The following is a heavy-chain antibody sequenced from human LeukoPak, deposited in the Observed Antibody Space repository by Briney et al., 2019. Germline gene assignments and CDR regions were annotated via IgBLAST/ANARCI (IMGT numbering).Heavy chain of an antibody. J-gene: IGHJ4*02. D-gene: IGHD3-22*01. CDR1: GDSVSSNSAA. Sequence: SQTLSLTCAISGDSVSSNSAAWNWIRQSPSRGLEWLGRTYYRSKWYNDYAVSVKSRITINPDTSKNQFSLQLNSVTPEDTAVYYCARVVTYYYDSSGYYVDYWGQGTLVTVFS. CDR3: ARVVTYYYDSSGYYVDY. V-gene: IGHV6-1*01. CDR2: TYYRSKWYN.